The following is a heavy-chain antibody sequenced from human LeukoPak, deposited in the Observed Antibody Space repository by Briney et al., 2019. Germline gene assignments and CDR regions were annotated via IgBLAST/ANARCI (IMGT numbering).Heavy chain of an antibody. CDR1: GGSISSYY. CDR2: IYYSGST. J-gene: IGHJ3*02. V-gene: IGHV4-59*01. CDR3: ARVVLPIYSNDAFDI. D-gene: IGHD2-15*01. Sequence: SETLSLTCTVSGGSISSYYWSWIRQPPGKGLEWIGYIYYSGSTNYNPSLKSRVTISVDTSKNQFSLKLSSVTAADTAVYYCARVVLPIYSNDAFDIWGQGTMVTVSS.